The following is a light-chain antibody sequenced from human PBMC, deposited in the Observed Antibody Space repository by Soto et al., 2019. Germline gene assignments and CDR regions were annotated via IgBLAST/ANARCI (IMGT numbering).Light chain of an antibody. J-gene: IGKJ5*01. CDR2: GAT. CDR3: QQLNSYPIT. V-gene: IGKV1-9*01. Sequence: DIHLTQSPSFLSASVGDRVTITCRASQGVTSYLAWYQQKPGNAPKLLIYGATTLQSGVPSRFSGSGFGTDFTLSISSLQPEDFATYYCQQLNSYPITFGQGHGWRLN. CDR1: QGVTSY.